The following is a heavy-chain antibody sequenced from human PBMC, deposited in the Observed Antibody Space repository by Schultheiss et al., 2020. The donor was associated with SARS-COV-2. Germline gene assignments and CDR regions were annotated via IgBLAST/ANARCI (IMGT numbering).Heavy chain of an antibody. CDR3: AKGTVTTIFRPKGTEMRYEMDV. CDR2: ISSSSSYT. J-gene: IGHJ6*02. CDR1: GFTFSDYY. D-gene: IGHD5-12*01. V-gene: IGHV3-11*05. Sequence: GGSLRLSCAASGFTFSDYYMSWIRQAPGKGLEWVSYISSSSSYTNYADSVKGRFTISRDNSKNTLYLQMNSLRAEDTAVYYCAKGTVTTIFRPKGTEMRYEMDVWGQGTTVTVSS.